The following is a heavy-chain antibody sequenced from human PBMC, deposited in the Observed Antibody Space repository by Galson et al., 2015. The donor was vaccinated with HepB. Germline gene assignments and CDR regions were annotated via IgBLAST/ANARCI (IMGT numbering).Heavy chain of an antibody. CDR1: GFTFDDYT. V-gene: IGHV3-43*01. J-gene: IGHJ4*02. CDR3: AKEGEYCSSATCHVGIDY. Sequence: SLRLSCAVSGFTFDDYTMHWVRQAPGKGLEWVSLISSDGSSTYYADSVKGRFTISRDNSKTSLYLQMNSLRTDDTALYYCAKEGEYCSSATCHVGIDYWGQGTLVTVSS. D-gene: IGHD2-2*01. CDR2: ISSDGSST.